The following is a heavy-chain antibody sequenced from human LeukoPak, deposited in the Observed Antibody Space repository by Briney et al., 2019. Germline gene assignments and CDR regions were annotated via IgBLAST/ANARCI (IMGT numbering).Heavy chain of an antibody. CDR3: ARLGAYNWNDEIWSDP. CDR1: GYGFTSYW. CDR2: IDPSDSYT. D-gene: IGHD1-20*01. J-gene: IGHJ5*02. Sequence: GESLRISCKGSGYGFTSYWISWVRQMPGKGLEWMGRIDPSDSYTNYSPSFQGHVTISADKSISTAYLQWSSLKASDTAMYYCARLGAYNWNDEIWSDPWGQGTLVTVSS. V-gene: IGHV5-10-1*01.